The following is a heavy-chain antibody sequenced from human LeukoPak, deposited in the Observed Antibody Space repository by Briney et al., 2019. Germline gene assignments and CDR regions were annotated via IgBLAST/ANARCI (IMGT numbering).Heavy chain of an antibody. CDR2: ISDIGGST. V-gene: IGHV3-23*01. Sequence: GGSLRVSCAASGFTFTNYAMSWVRQAPGKGLDWVSAISDIGGSTYYSDSVKGRFTISRDNSKNTVYLQMNSLRAEDTAVYYCAKPPNYGAYYYGMDVWGKGTTVTVSS. J-gene: IGHJ6*04. CDR1: GFTFTNYA. D-gene: IGHD4/OR15-4a*01. CDR3: AKPPNYGAYYYGMDV.